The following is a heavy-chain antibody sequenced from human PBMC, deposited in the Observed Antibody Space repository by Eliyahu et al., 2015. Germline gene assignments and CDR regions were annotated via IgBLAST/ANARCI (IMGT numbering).Heavy chain of an antibody. Sequence: EVQLVEPGGGLVQPGRSLRLSCAASGFTFDDYAMHWVRQAPGKGLEWVSGISWNSGSIGYADSVKGRFTISRDNAKNSLYLQMNSLRAEDTALYYCAKDITGYCSSTSCSTYGMDVWGQGTTVTVSS. D-gene: IGHD2-2*01. V-gene: IGHV3-9*01. J-gene: IGHJ6*02. CDR1: GFTFDDYA. CDR2: ISWNSGSI. CDR3: AKDITGYCSSTSCSTYGMDV.